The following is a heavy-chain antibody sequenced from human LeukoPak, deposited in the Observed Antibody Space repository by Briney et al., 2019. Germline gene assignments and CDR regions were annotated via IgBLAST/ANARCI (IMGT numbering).Heavy chain of an antibody. V-gene: IGHV1-8*01. CDR1: GYTFTSYD. D-gene: IGHD5-18*01. J-gene: IGHJ4*02. CDR2: MNPNSGDT. CDR3: ARARGYNYGYVDY. Sequence: ASVKVSCKASGYTFTSYDINWVRQATGQGLEWMGWMNPNSGDTGYAQNFQGRLNMTRNTSKSTAYMELSSLRSEDTAVYYCARARGYNYGYVDYWGQGTLDTVSS.